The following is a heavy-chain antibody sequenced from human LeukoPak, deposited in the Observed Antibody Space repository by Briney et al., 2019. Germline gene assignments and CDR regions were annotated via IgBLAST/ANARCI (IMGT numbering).Heavy chain of an antibody. CDR2: MNPNSGIT. V-gene: IGHV1-8*03. CDR1: GYTFTNYD. J-gene: IGHJ4*02. CDR3: AREDYYDSGSNDY. D-gene: IGHD3-22*01. Sequence: ASVKVSCKASGYTFTNYDINWVRQATGQGLEWMGWMNPNSGITAYAQKFQGRITITRNTSISTAYMELSSLRSEDTAVYFCAREDYYDSGSNDYWGQGTLVTVSS.